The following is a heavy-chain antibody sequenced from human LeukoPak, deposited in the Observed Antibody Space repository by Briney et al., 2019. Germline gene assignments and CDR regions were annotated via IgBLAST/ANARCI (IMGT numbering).Heavy chain of an antibody. CDR2: IILIFGTA. J-gene: IGHJ5*02. D-gene: IGHD3-3*01. CDR3: ARDLIETIFGVAIIGGWFDP. Sequence: SVKVSCKASGGTFSSYAISWVRQAPGQGLEWMGGIILIFGTANYAQKFQGRVTITADESTSTAYMELSSLRSEDTAVYYCARDLIETIFGVAIIGGWFDPWGQGTLVTVSS. V-gene: IGHV1-69*13. CDR1: GGTFSSYA.